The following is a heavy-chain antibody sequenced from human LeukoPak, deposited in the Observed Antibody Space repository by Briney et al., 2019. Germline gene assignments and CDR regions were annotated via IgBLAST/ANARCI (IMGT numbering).Heavy chain of an antibody. J-gene: IGHJ6*02. D-gene: IGHD6-13*01. CDR1: GGSISSYY. CDR3: ARASSSWYGMDV. Sequence: SETLSLTCTVSGGSISSYYWSWIRQPPGKGLERIGYIYYSGSTNYNPSLKSRVTISVDTSKNQFSLKLSSVTAADTAVYYCARASSSWYGMDVWGQGTTVTVSS. CDR2: IYYSGST. V-gene: IGHV4-59*01.